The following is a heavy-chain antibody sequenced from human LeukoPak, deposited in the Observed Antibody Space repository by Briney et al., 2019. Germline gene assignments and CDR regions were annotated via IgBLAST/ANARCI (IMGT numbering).Heavy chain of an antibody. D-gene: IGHD1-7*01. J-gene: IGHJ4*02. CDR3: AKDVMALPGLDYFDY. Sequence: GGSLRLSCAASGFTFSTYGMHWVRQAPGKGLEWVALISEDGSNKQYADSVKGRFTISRDNSENTLYLQMNSLRGEDTAVYFCAKDVMALPGLDYFDYWGQGTLVTVSS. V-gene: IGHV3-30*18. CDR1: GFTFSTYG. CDR2: ISEDGSNK.